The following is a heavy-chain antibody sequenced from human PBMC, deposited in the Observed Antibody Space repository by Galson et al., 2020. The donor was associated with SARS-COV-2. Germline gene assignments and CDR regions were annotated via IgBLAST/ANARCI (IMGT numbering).Heavy chain of an antibody. D-gene: IGHD1-26*01. V-gene: IGHV3-33*01. CDR2: IWYDGSKK. Sequence: AGSLRLSCEASRFKFKSFGMHWVRQAPGPGLEWLAIIWYDGSKKYYARSVDGRFSISRDNSRNTLYLQMHSLRVEDTALYYCARAIDHDSGSESMHHWGRGTLVTVSS. CDR3: ARAIDHDSGSESMHH. CDR1: RFKFKSFG. J-gene: IGHJ1*01.